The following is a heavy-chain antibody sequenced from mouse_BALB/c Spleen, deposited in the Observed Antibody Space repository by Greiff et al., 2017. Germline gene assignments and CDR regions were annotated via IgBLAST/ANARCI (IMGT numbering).Heavy chain of an antibody. J-gene: IGHJ3*01. D-gene: IGHD2-3*01. CDR1: GFNIKDYY. CDR3: NAYYGYYPFAY. CDR2: IDPDNGDT. Sequence: VHVKQSGAELVRPGASVKLSCTASGFNIKDYYMHWVKQRPEQGLEWIGWIDPDNGDTEYAPKFQGKATMTADTSSNTPYLQLSSLTSEDTAVYYCNAYYGYYPFAYWGQGTLVTVSA. V-gene: IGHV14-4*02.